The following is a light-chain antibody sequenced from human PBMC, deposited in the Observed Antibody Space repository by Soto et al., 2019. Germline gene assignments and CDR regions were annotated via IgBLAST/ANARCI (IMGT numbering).Light chain of an antibody. CDR3: QQRYNKVRHT. J-gene: IGKJ4*01. Sequence: DIQMTQSPSSLSASVGDRVTITCRASQRISTYLSWYQQKPGKAPNLLIYAASTLQRGVPSRFSGRGSGTDFTLTTSSLQPEDFATYYCQQRYNKVRHTFGGGTKVEIK. CDR1: QRISTY. CDR2: AAS. V-gene: IGKV1-39*01.